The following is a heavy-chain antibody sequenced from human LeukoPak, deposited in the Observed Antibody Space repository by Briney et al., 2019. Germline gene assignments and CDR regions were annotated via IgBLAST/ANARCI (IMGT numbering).Heavy chain of an antibody. CDR1: GFTFSNSA. CDR2: INGSGGNT. D-gene: IGHD2/OR15-2a*01. Sequence: GGSLRLSCAASGFTFSNSAMSWVRQAPGKGLEWVSGINGSGGNTYYADSVKGRFTISRDNSKNTLYLQMNSLRADDTAVYYCARDNMGFDYWGQGTLVTVYS. CDR3: ARDNMGFDY. V-gene: IGHV3-23*01. J-gene: IGHJ4*02.